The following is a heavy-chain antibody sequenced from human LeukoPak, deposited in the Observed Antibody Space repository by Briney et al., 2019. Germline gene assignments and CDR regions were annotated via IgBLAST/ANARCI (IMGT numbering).Heavy chain of an antibody. CDR1: GFTVSGSY. J-gene: IGHJ2*01. D-gene: IGHD5-12*01. CDR2: IYSAGNT. V-gene: IGHV3-53*04. CDR3: ARSRDGYNFNWYFDL. Sequence: GGSLRLSCAASGFTVSGSYMSWVRQAPGKGLELVSLIYSAGNTYYPDSVKGRFTISRHNSQNTVYLQMNSLRPEDTAVFYCARSRDGYNFNWYFDLWGRGTLVTVSS.